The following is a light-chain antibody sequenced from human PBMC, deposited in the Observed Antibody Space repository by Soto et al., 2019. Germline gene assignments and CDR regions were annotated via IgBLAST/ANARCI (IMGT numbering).Light chain of an antibody. V-gene: IGKV3-15*01. Sequence: EIVMTQSPATLSVSPGERATLSCRASQSVSSNLAWYQQKPGQAPRLLIYGASTRATGIPARFSGSGSGTEFTLTISSLQSEDFAVYYCQQYNNWPSSWITLGPGTKVDIK. CDR3: QQYNNWPSSWIT. CDR1: QSVSSN. J-gene: IGKJ3*01. CDR2: GAS.